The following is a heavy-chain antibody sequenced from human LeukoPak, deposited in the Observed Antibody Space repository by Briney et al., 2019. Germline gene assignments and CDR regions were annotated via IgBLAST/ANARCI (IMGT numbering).Heavy chain of an antibody. CDR1: GFTFSSHC. Sequence: PGGSLRLSCAASGFTFSSHCMNWARQAPGKGLEWVAIIKQNGSKKYYVDSVKGRFTISRDNANNSLYLQMNSLRAEDTAVYYCATGTAGGVMNWGIDYWGQGTLVTVSS. CDR2: IKQNGSKK. J-gene: IGHJ4*02. D-gene: IGHD3-16*01. V-gene: IGHV3-7*01. CDR3: ATGTAGGVMNWGIDY.